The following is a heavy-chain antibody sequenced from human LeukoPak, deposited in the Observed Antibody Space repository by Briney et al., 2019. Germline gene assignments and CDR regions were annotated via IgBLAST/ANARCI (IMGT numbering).Heavy chain of an antibody. J-gene: IGHJ4*02. CDR3: ARRSYNSPFRY. D-gene: IGHD5-24*01. CDR1: GGSISSSSYY. CDR2: IYYSGKT. Sequence: PSETLSLTCTVSGGSISSSSYYWGWIRQPPGKGLEWIGSIYYSGKTYYNPSLKSRVTISVDTSKNHFSLNLRSVTAADTAVYYCARRSYNSPFRYWGQGTPVTVSS. V-gene: IGHV4-39*02.